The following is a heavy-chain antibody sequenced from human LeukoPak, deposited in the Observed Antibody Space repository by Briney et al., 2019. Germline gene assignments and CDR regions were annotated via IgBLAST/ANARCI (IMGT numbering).Heavy chain of an antibody. CDR1: GFTFSSYA. V-gene: IGHV3-23*01. D-gene: IGHD2-2*01. CDR3: ARGGRYCSSSSCHLGDY. J-gene: IGHJ4*02. Sequence: GGSLRLSCAASGFTFSSYAMSWVRQAPGKGLEWVSAISGSGGSTYYADSVKGRFTISRDNSKNTLYLQMNSLRAEDTAVYYCARGGRYCSSSSCHLGDYWGQGTLVTVSS. CDR2: ISGSGGST.